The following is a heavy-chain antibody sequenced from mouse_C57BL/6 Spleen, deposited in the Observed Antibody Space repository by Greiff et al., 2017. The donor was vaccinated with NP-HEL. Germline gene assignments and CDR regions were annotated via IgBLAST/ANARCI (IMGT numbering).Heavy chain of an antibody. Sequence: QVQLQQSGPELVKPGASVKISCKASGYAFSSSWMNWVKQRPGKGLEWIGRIYPGDGDTNYNGKFKGKATLTADKSSSTAYMQLSSLTSEDSAVYFCARTRGLLPVFAYWGQGTLVTVSA. V-gene: IGHV1-82*01. CDR3: ARTRGLLPVFAY. CDR1: GYAFSSSW. J-gene: IGHJ3*01. CDR2: IYPGDGDT. D-gene: IGHD1-1*01.